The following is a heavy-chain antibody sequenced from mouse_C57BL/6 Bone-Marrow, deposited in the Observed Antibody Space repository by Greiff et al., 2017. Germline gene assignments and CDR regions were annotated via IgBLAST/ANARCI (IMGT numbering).Heavy chain of an antibody. D-gene: IGHD2-2*01. Sequence: VQLQQPGAELVMPGASVKLSCKASGYTFTSYWMHWVKQRPGQGLEWIGEIDPSDSYTNYNQKFKGKSTLTVDKSSSTAYMQLSSLTSEDSAVYYCAREEEWLGLWDYWGQGTTLTVSA. CDR3: AREEEWLGLWDY. V-gene: IGHV1-69*01. CDR1: GYTFTSYW. CDR2: IDPSDSYT. J-gene: IGHJ2*01.